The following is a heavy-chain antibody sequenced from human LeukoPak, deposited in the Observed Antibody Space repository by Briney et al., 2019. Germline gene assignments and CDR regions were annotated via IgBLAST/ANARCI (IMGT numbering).Heavy chain of an antibody. V-gene: IGHV3-30-3*01. CDR1: GFTFSDYA. J-gene: IGHJ4*02. Sequence: GGSLRLSCAASGFTFSDYAMHWVRQAPGKGLEWVAVISYDGSNKYYADSVKGRFTISRDNSKNTLYLQMNSLRAEDTAVYYCARGKLGYSSGWSDYWGQGTLVTVSS. CDR2: ISYDGSNK. CDR3: ARGKLGYSSGWSDY. D-gene: IGHD6-19*01.